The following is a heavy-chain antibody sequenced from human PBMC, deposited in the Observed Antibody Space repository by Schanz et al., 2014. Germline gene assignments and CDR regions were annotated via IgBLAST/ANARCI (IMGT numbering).Heavy chain of an antibody. CDR2: IYYSGGT. V-gene: IGHV4-31*03. D-gene: IGHD6-6*01. J-gene: IGHJ4*02. CDR3: ARDRLAAQGIDS. Sequence: QVQLQESGPGVVKPSQTLSLTCTVSGGSINSDAFYWTWIRQHPGKGLEWVGYIYYSGGTYYSPSLKSRVSISLATSKNQFSLSLSSVTAADTAVYYCARDRLAAQGIDSWGQGTLVTVSS. CDR1: GGSINSDAFY.